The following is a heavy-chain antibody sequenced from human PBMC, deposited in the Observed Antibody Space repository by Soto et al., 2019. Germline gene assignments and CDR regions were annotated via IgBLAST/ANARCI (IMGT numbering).Heavy chain of an antibody. CDR1: GGSISSYY. Sequence: SETLSLTCTVSGGSISSYYWSWIRQPPGKGLEWIGYIYYSGSTNYNPSLKSRVTISVDTSKNQFSLKLSSVTAADTAVYYCARAAISYDFWSGYDPAGYYYYGMDVWGQGTTVTVSS. CDR3: ARAAISYDFWSGYDPAGYYYYGMDV. V-gene: IGHV4-59*01. J-gene: IGHJ6*02. D-gene: IGHD3-3*01. CDR2: IYYSGST.